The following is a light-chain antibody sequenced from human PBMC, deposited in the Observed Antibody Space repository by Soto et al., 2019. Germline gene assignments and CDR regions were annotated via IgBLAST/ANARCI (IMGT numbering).Light chain of an antibody. J-gene: IGKJ4*01. CDR1: QGSRND. CDR3: LQDYSFPLT. Sequence: AIQMTQSPSSLSASVGDRVTITRRASQGSRNDVGWYQQQQGKAPKLLIYAVSSLPSGVPSRFRGRGSGTDCILTISRLQPEDFQTYYCLQDYSFPLTFGGGTKVEIK. V-gene: IGKV1-6*01. CDR2: AVS.